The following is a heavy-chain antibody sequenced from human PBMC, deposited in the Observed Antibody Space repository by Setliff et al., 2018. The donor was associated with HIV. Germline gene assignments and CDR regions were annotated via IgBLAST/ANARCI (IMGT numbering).Heavy chain of an antibody. V-gene: IGHV4-34*01. Sequence: SETLSLTCAVYGQSISGYYWSWIRQTPGKGLEWIGEISHGGDTNYNPSLKSRVTISVGSSYNHFSLKLSSVTAADTGVYYCASRRGIEFYFDIWGQGTPVTVSS. CDR2: ISHGGDT. CDR3: ASRRGIEFYFDI. CDR1: GQSISGYY. D-gene: IGHD3-10*01. J-gene: IGHJ4*02.